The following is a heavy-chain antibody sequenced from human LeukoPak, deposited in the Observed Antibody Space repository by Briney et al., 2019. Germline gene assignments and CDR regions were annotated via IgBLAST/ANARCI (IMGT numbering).Heavy chain of an antibody. D-gene: IGHD3-3*01. V-gene: IGHV3-23*01. Sequence: GGSLRLTCVASGFVFSNYAMTWVRQAPGKGLEWVSSISGSGGATYYADSVKCRFIISRDNSKNSFFLQMNSLRAEDTAIYYCANWRDICSGNGLDSCGQGTLVTVSS. CDR2: ISGSGGAT. J-gene: IGHJ4*02. CDR1: GFVFSNYA. CDR3: ANWRDICSGNGLDS.